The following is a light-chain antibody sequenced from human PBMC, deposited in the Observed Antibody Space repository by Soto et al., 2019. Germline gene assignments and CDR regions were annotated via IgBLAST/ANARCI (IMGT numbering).Light chain of an antibody. J-gene: IGKJ1*01. CDR3: QQGYSSRWT. Sequence: DIQMTQSPSSLSASVGDRVTITCRASQNIRSYLNWYQQKPGKAPQLLIYATSSLQTGVPSRFSASGSGTDFSLVISDLQPEDSATYYCQQGYSSRWTSGRGTKVDNQ. CDR2: ATS. CDR1: QNIRSY. V-gene: IGKV1-39*01.